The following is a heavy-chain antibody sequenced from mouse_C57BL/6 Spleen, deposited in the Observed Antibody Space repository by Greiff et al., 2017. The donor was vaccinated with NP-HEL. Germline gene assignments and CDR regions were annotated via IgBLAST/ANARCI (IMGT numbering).Heavy chain of an antibody. CDR3: ARYDGYYGAMDY. D-gene: IGHD2-3*01. V-gene: IGHV1-26*01. CDR2: INPNNGGT. J-gene: IGHJ4*01. Sequence: VQLQQSGPELVKPGASVKISCKASGYTFTDYYMNWVKQSHGKSLEWIGDINPNNGGTSYNQKFKGKATLTVDKSSSTAYMELRSLTSEDSAVYYCARYDGYYGAMDYWGQGTSVTVSS. CDR1: GYTFTDYY.